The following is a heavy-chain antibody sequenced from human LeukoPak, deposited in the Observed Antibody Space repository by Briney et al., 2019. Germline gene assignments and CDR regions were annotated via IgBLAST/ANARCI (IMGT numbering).Heavy chain of an antibody. CDR1: GYSFTDYY. CDR3: ARDTAGNAFHI. V-gene: IGHV1-2*02. CDR2: INIKGGNT. D-gene: IGHD1-14*01. Sequence: ASVKVSCKASGYSFTDYYIHWVRQAPGQGLEWVGWINIKGGNTMYKEKFQGRVTMTRDASISTAYMELRWLTTDDTAFYYCARDTAGNAFHIWGQGTMVTVSS. J-gene: IGHJ3*02.